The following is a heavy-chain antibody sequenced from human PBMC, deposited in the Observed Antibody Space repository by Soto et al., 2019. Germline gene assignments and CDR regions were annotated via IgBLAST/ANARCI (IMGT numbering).Heavy chain of an antibody. Sequence: GASVKVSCKASGYTFTSYGISWVRQAPGQGLEWMGWISAYNGNTNYAQKLQGRVTMTTDTSTSTAYMELRSLRSDHTAVYYCARSQYYYDSSGYPRPRWFDPWGQGTLVTVSS. CDR2: ISAYNGNT. V-gene: IGHV1-18*01. CDR3: ARSQYYYDSSGYPRPRWFDP. D-gene: IGHD3-22*01. CDR1: GYTFTSYG. J-gene: IGHJ5*02.